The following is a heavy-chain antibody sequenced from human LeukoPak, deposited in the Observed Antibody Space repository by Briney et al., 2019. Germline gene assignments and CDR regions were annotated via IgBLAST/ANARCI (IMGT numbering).Heavy chain of an antibody. J-gene: IGHJ4*02. CDR3: ARAVVPAAPRPPFDY. CDR2: ISYDGSNK. V-gene: IGHV3-30-3*01. D-gene: IGHD2-2*01. CDR1: GFTFSSYA. Sequence: GGSLRLSCAASGFTFSSYAMHWVRQAPGKGLEWVAVISYDGSNKYCADSVKGRFTISRDNSKNTLYLQVNSLRAEDTAVYYCARAVVPAAPRPPFDYWGQGTLVTVSS.